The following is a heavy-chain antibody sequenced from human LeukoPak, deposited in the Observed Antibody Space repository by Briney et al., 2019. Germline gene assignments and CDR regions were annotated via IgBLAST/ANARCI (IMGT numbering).Heavy chain of an antibody. CDR3: ARAFRNIVGLADYYYYMDV. D-gene: IGHD2-15*01. Sequence: ASVKVSCKASGYTFTSYYMHWVRQAPGQGLEWMGIINPSGTDTNYPQKFQGRVTMTRDRSTSTVYMELSSLRSEDTAIYYCARAFRNIVGLADYYYYMDVWGKGTTVTVS. CDR1: GYTFTSYY. V-gene: IGHV1-46*01. CDR2: INPSGTDT. J-gene: IGHJ6*03.